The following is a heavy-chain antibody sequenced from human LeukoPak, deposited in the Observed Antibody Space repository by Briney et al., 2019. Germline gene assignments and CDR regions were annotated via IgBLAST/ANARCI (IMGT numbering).Heavy chain of an antibody. V-gene: IGHV1-2*06. J-gene: IGHJ4*02. CDR2: INPNSGGT. D-gene: IGHD6-19*01. CDR1: GYTFTGYY. CDR3: ARELGVAGTISFDY. Sequence: ASVKVSCKASGYTFTGYYMHWVRQAPGQGLEWMGRINPNSGGTNYAQKFQGRVTMTRDMSISTAYMELSRLRSDDTAVYYCARELGVAGTISFDYWGQGTLVTVSS.